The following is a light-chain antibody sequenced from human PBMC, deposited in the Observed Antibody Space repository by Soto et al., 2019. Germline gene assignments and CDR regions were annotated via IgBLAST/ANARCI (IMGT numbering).Light chain of an antibody. CDR2: GSS. CDR1: QSVGSN. J-gene: IGKJ1*01. Sequence: ILLTHSPVTLPVSPGERATLSCRASQSVGSNLAWFQQKPGHAPRLLIYGSSTRATGVPARFSGSGSGTDFTLTISRLEPEDFAVYYCQQYGSSGTFGQGTKVDI. V-gene: IGKV3-20*01. CDR3: QQYGSSGT.